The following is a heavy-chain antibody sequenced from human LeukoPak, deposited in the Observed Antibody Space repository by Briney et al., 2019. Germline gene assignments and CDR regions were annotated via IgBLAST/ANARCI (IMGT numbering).Heavy chain of an antibody. CDR2: IYHSGST. D-gene: IGHD3-9*01. V-gene: IGHV4-38-2*01. Sequence: PSETLSLTCAVSGYSISSGYYWGWIRPATGQGLEWIGSIYHSGSTYYNPSLKSRVTISVDTSKNQFSLKLSSVTAADTAVYYCARGGYDVLTGPMDWFDPWGQGTLVTVSS. J-gene: IGHJ5*02. CDR3: ARGGYDVLTGPMDWFDP. CDR1: GYSISSGYY.